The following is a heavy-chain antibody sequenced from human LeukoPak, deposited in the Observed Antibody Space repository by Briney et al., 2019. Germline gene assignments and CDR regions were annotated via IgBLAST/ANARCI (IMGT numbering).Heavy chain of an antibody. CDR3: ARDHFDY. CDR2: IYHSGST. V-gene: IGHV4-38-2*02. Sequence: SETLSLTCTVSGYSISSGYYWGWIRQPPGKGLEWIGSIYHSGSTYYNPSLKSRVTISVDTSKNQFSLKLSSVTAADTAVYYCARDHFDYWGQGTLVTVSS. CDR1: GYSISSGYY. J-gene: IGHJ4*02.